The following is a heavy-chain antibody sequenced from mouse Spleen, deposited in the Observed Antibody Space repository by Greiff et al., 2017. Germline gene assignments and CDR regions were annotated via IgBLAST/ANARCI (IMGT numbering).Heavy chain of an antibody. CDR3: ALSTMITTGFAY. CDR2: IWRGGST. V-gene: IGHV2-5*01. Sequence: VKLVESGPGLVQPSQSLSITCTVSGFSLTSYGVHWVRQSPGKGLEWLGVIWRGGSTDYNAAFMSRLSITKDNSKSQVFFKMNSLQADDTAIYXCALSTMITTGFAYWGQGTLVTVSA. D-gene: IGHD2-4*01. CDR1: GFSLTSYG. J-gene: IGHJ3*01.